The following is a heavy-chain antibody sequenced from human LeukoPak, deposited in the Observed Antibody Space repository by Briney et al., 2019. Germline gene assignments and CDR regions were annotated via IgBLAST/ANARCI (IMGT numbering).Heavy chain of an antibody. CDR3: AKDGGSLGEVRD. Sequence: PGGSPRLSCAASGFTFSSYGMSWVRQAPGKGLEWVSVISGGGGSTYYADSVMGRFTISRDNSKDTLYLHMNSLRAEDTAVYYCAKDGGSLGEVRDWGQGTLVTVSS. J-gene: IGHJ4*02. D-gene: IGHD3-16*01. V-gene: IGHV3-23*01. CDR1: GFTFSSYG. CDR2: ISGGGGST.